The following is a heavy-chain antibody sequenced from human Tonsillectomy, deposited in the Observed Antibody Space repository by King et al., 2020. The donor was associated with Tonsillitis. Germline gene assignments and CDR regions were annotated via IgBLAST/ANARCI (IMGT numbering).Heavy chain of an antibody. D-gene: IGHD3-10*01. Sequence: VQLVESGGGVVQPGRSLRLSCAASGFTFSSYGMHWVRQAPGKGLGGVAVISHDGSNKYYADSVKGRFTISRDNSKNTLYLQMNSLRAEDQAVYYCAKKFGGNYFDYWGQGTLVTVSS. CDR2: ISHDGSNK. CDR3: AKKFGGNYFDY. V-gene: IGHV3-30*18. CDR1: GFTFSSYG. J-gene: IGHJ4*02.